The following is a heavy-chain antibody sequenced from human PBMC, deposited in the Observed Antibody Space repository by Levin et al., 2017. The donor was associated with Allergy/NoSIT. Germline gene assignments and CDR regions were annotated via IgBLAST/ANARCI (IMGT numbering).Heavy chain of an antibody. J-gene: IGHJ3*02. Sequence: SQTLSLTCVVSGGSISSDNWWSWVRQPPGKGLEWIGEIYHGGGTNFNPSLKSRVTILVDKSKNQLSLKVSSVTAADTAVYYCAKHSAAYAYGFDIWGQGTMVTVSS. CDR2: IYHGGGT. CDR3: AKHSAAYAYGFDI. CDR1: GGSISSDNW. D-gene: IGHD1-26*01. V-gene: IGHV4-4*02.